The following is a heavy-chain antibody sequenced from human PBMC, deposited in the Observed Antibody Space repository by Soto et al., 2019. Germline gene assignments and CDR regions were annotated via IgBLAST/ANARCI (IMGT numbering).Heavy chain of an antibody. D-gene: IGHD5-18*01. CDR1: GYTLTSYA. CDR3: ARGLDRAMVPWDY. Sequence: ASVKVSCKASGYTLTSYAMHWVRQAPGQRLEWMGWINAGDGNTKYSQKFQGRVTITRDTSASTAYMELSSLRSEDTAVYYGARGLDRAMVPWDYWGQGTLVNLSS. J-gene: IGHJ4*02. V-gene: IGHV1-3*01. CDR2: INAGDGNT.